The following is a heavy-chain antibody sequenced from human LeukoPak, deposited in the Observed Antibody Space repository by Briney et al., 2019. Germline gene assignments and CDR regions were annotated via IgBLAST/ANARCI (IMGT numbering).Heavy chain of an antibody. J-gene: IGHJ3*02. D-gene: IGHD1-26*01. CDR3: ARDDRVVGPREDAFDI. CDR2: IYTSGST. V-gene: IGHV4-61*02. CDR1: GGSISSGGYY. Sequence: SETLSLTCAVSGGSISSGGYYWSWIRQPAGKGLEWIGRIYTSGSTNYNPSLKSRVTISVDTSKNQFSLKLSSVTAADTAVYYCARDDRVVGPREDAFDIWGQGTMVTVSS.